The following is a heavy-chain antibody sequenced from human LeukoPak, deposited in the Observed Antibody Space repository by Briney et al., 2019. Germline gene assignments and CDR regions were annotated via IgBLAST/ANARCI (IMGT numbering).Heavy chain of an antibody. J-gene: IGHJ4*02. CDR3: ARDHDWAFDL. Sequence: GGSLRLSCEASGFPFGSYVMSWVRQAPGKGLEWIAYINHNAEMIFYPDFVKGRFSISRDNAKNSLYLQMDALRYEDTAIYYCARDHDWAFDLWGQGTLVTVSS. CDR2: INHNAEMI. V-gene: IGHV3-48*02. CDR1: GFPFGSYV. D-gene: IGHD3-9*01.